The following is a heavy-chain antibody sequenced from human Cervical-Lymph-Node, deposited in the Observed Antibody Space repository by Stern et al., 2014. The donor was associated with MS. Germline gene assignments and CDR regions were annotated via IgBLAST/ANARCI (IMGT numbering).Heavy chain of an antibody. CDR3: ARCAHSKWLVPLWFDP. D-gene: IGHD6-19*01. Sequence: QVQLQESGPGLVKPSETLSLTCTVSGGSISSYYWSWIRQPPGKGLEWLGDIYYSGSTNYNPSLKSRVTISVDTSKNQFSLKLSSVTAADTAVYYCARCAHSKWLVPLWFDPWGQGTLVTVSS. J-gene: IGHJ5*02. CDR1: GGSISSYY. V-gene: IGHV4-59*01. CDR2: IYYSGST.